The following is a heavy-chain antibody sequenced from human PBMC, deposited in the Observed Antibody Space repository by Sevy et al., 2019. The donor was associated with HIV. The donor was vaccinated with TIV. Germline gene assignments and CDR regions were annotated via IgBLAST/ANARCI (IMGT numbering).Heavy chain of an antibody. V-gene: IGHV4-39*01. J-gene: IGHJ6*02. CDR1: GGSISSSSYY. CDR3: ARQRNYYDSSGYYRGQDYYYGMDV. D-gene: IGHD3-22*01. CDR2: IDYSGST. Sequence: SETLSLTCTVSGGSISSSSYYWGWIRQPPGRGREWIGSIDYSGSTYYNPSLKGPFTISVNTSKSQFSLKLSSVTAADTAAYYCARQRNYYDSSGYYRGQDYYYGMDVWGQGTTVTVSS.